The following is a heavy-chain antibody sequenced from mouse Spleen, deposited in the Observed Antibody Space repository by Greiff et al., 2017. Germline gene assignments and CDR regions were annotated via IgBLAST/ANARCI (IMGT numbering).Heavy chain of an antibody. V-gene: IGHV1-26*01. J-gene: IGHJ1*01. CDR2: INPNNGGT. CDR1: GYTFTDYY. D-gene: IGHD2-10*01. CDR3: ARGAYYGNYWYFGV. Sequence: VQLQQSGPGLVKPGASVKISCKASGYTFTDYYLNWVKQSHGKSLEWMGDINPNNGGTSYNQKFKGKATLTVDKSSSTAYMELHSLTSEDSAVYYCARGAYYGNYWYFGVWGAGTTGTVSS.